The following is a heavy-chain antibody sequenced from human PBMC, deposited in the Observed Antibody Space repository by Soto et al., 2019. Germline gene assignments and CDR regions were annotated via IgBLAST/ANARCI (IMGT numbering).Heavy chain of an antibody. CDR1: GYTFTSYY. D-gene: IGHD6-13*01. J-gene: IGHJ4*02. CDR2: INPSVGST. V-gene: IGHV1-46*01. CDR3: ASIAAASTHDY. Sequence: QVQLVQSGAEVKKPGASVKVSCKASGYTFTSYYMHWVRQAPGQGLEWMGIINPSVGSTSYAQKIQGRVNMPRDTSTSTVYMELSTLRSEDTAVYYCASIAAASTHDYWGQGTLFTVSS.